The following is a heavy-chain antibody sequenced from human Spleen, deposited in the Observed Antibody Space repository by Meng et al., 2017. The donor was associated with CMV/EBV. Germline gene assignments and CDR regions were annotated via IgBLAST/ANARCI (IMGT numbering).Heavy chain of an antibody. Sequence: ASGYKFVTFGISWVRQAPGQGLEWMGRISTYNANTNYAQKLQGRVTMTTDTSTSTAYMELRSLRSDDTAVYYCARDRWNYGNPYFDYWGQGTLVTVSS. CDR2: ISTYNANT. CDR1: GYKFVTFG. CDR3: ARDRWNYGNPYFDY. V-gene: IGHV1-18*01. D-gene: IGHD1-7*01. J-gene: IGHJ4*02.